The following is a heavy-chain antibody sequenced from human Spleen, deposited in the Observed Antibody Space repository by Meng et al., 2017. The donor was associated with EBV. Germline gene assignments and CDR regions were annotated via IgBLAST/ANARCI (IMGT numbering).Heavy chain of an antibody. CDR1: GSCFNGYT. CDR3: TSRPRGGGYDRNWFDP. V-gene: IGHV1-69*01. D-gene: IGHD5-12*01. J-gene: IGHJ5*02. Sequence: LGKAWDEVKRPGSSVKVSRIASGSCFNGYTINWVRQAPGQGLEWLGGPADYAQKFQGRVTITAVDSTSTGHLELTSLGFEDTAIYYCTSRPRGGGYDRNWFDPWGQGTLVTVSS. CDR2: PA.